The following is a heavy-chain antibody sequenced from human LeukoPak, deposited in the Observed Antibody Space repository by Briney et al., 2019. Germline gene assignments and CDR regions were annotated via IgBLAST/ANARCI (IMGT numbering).Heavy chain of an antibody. CDR3: ARAMVLRYFDWLFYFDY. Sequence: PGGSLRLSCAASGFTFSSYWMSWVRQAPGKGLEWVANIKQDGSEKYYVDSVKGRFTISRDNAKNSLYLQMNSLRAEDTAVYYCARAMVLRYFDWLFYFDYWGQGTLVTVSS. J-gene: IGHJ4*02. V-gene: IGHV3-7*03. CDR2: IKQDGSEK. D-gene: IGHD3-9*01. CDR1: GFTFSSYW.